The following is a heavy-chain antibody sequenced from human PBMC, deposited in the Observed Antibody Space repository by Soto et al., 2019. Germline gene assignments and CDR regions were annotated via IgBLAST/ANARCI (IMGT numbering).Heavy chain of an antibody. D-gene: IGHD2-2*01. CDR3: AGAGSTSCLLAFDI. CDR2: IYHSGST. J-gene: IGHJ3*02. V-gene: IGHV4-4*02. Sequence: QVQLQESGPGLVKPSGTLSLTCAVSGGSFSSSNWWRGVRQPPGKGLGGVGEIYHSGSTNYNPSLKNRVTISVDKSKNQFSLELSSVTAADTAVYYCAGAGSTSCLLAFDIWGQGTMVTVSS. CDR1: GGSFSSSNW.